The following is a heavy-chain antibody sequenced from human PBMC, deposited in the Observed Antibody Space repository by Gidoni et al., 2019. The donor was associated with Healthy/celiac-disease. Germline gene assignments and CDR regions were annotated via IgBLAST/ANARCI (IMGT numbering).Heavy chain of an antibody. CDR2: IYYSGST. J-gene: IGHJ4*02. D-gene: IGHD2-15*01. CDR1: GGSISSSSYY. Sequence: QLQLQESGPGLVKPSETLSLTCTVAGGSISSSSYYWGWIRQPPGKGLEWIGSIYYSGSTYYNPSLKSRVTISVDTSKNQFSLKLSSVTAADTAVYYCARQDCSGGSCYSVFGFDYWGQGTLVTVSS. CDR3: ARQDCSGGSCYSVFGFDY. V-gene: IGHV4-39*01.